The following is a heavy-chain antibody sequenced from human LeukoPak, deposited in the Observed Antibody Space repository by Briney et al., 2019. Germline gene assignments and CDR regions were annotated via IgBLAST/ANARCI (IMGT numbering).Heavy chain of an antibody. CDR2: ISADGGQT. Sequence: QTGGSLRLSCAASGFTFYEYAMNWVCQTPGKGLEWVSLISADGGQTHYADSFKGRFTISRDNSKHSLYLQMHSMTTGDSAFYYFAKDRVNSGWFPDYWGRGTLVTVSS. CDR1: GFTFYEYA. CDR3: AKDRVNSGWFPDY. J-gene: IGHJ4*01. V-gene: IGHV3-43*02. D-gene: IGHD6-19*01.